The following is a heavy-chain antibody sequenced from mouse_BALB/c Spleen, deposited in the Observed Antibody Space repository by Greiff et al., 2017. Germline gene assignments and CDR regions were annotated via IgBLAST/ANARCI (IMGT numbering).Heavy chain of an antibody. D-gene: IGHD1-2*01. V-gene: IGHV3-2*02. Sequence: VQLQQSGPGLVKPSQSLSLTCTVTGYSITSDYAWNWIRQFPGNKLEWMGYISYSGSTSYNPSLKSRISITRDTSKNQFFLQLNSVTTEDTATYYCARGDYYGSYYFDYWGQGTTLTVSS. J-gene: IGHJ2*01. CDR1: GYSITSDYA. CDR2: ISYSGST. CDR3: ARGDYYGSYYFDY.